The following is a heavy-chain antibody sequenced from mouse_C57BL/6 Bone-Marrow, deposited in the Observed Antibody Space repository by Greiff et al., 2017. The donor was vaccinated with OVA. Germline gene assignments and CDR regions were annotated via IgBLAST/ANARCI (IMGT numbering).Heavy chain of an antibody. CDR1: GFTFSDYY. CDR3: ARFFLYDYDGYYFDY. CDR2: INYDGSST. Sequence: EVKLVESEGGLVQPGSSMKLSCTASGFTFSDYYMAWVRQVPEKGLEWVANINYDGSSTYYLDSLKSRFIISRDNAKNILYLQMSSLKSEDTATYYCARFFLYDYDGYYFDYWGQGTTLTVSS. J-gene: IGHJ2*01. D-gene: IGHD2-4*01. V-gene: IGHV5-16*01.